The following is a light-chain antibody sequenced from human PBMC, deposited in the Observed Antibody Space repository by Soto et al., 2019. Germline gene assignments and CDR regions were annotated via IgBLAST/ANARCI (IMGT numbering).Light chain of an antibody. J-gene: IGKJ4*01. CDR2: DVS. V-gene: IGKV3-11*01. Sequence: EVVLTQSPDTLSLSPGGSASLSCRASQSVSSYLAWYQQRPGQALRLLIYDVSKRATGIPARFSGSGSRTDFTLTITILEPEDFAIYFCHQRSNWPLTFGGGTKLEIK. CDR3: HQRSNWPLT. CDR1: QSVSSY.